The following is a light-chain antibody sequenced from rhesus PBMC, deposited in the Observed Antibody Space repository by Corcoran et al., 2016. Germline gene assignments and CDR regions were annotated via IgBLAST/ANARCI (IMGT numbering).Light chain of an antibody. J-gene: IGKJ3*01. V-gene: IGKV1-28*01. Sequence: DIQMTQSPSSLSASVGDTVTITCRASQGISSYLNWFQQKPGKAPKLLIYAASSLESGGPSRFRGSGSGTVFTLTISSLQPEDFAAYYCLQHNSYPFTFGPGTKLDIK. CDR1: QGISSY. CDR3: LQHNSYPFT. CDR2: AAS.